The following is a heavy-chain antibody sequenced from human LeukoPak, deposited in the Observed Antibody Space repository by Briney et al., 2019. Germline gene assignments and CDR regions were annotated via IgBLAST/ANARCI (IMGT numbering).Heavy chain of an antibody. Sequence: GXSLRLSCAASGFTFDDYGMSWVRQAPGKGLEWVSGINWNGGSTVYADSVKGRFTISRDNAKNSLYLQMNSLRAEDTALYYCARAYYDSSGYLTSDYWGQGTLVTVSS. CDR1: GFTFDDYG. D-gene: IGHD3-22*01. CDR3: ARAYYDSSGYLTSDY. V-gene: IGHV3-20*04. J-gene: IGHJ4*02. CDR2: INWNGGST.